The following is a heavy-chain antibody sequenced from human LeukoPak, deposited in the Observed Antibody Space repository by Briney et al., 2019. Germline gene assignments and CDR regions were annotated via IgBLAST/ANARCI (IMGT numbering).Heavy chain of an antibody. CDR3: ARDRECSGGSCYSWFDP. CDR2: TNPNSGGT. CDR1: GYTFTGYY. J-gene: IGHJ5*02. D-gene: IGHD2-15*01. V-gene: IGHV1-2*02. Sequence: GASVKVSCKASGYTFTGYYMHWVRQAPGQGLEWMGWTNPNSGGTNYAQKFQGRVTMTRDTSISTAYMELSRLRSDDTAVYYCARDRECSGGSCYSWFDPWGQGTLVTVSS.